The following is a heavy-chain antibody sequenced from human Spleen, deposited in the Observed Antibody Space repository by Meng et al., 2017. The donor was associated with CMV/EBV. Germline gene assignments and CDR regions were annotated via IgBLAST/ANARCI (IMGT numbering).Heavy chain of an antibody. Sequence: SGFTFSNYAISWVRPPPGKGLELVSVIYSGGSGTHYLDSVQGRFTISRDNSKNTLYLQMNSLRAEDTAVYYCAKHYGSGIYYNLFDYWGQGTLVTVSS. D-gene: IGHD3-10*01. CDR3: AKHYGSGIYYNLFDY. J-gene: IGHJ4*02. CDR2: IYSGGSGT. V-gene: IGHV3-23*03. CDR1: GFTFSNYA.